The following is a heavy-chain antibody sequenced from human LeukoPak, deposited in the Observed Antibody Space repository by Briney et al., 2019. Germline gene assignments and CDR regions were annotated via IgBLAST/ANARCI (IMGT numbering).Heavy chain of an antibody. Sequence: GGSLRPSCAASGFTFSSYGMHWVRQAPGKGLEWVAVISYDGSNKYYADSVKGRFTISRDNSKNTLDLQMNSLRAEDTAVYYCAKSGYQLLAGNWFDPWGQGTLVTVSS. V-gene: IGHV3-30*18. CDR3: AKSGYQLLAGNWFDP. J-gene: IGHJ5*02. D-gene: IGHD2-2*01. CDR2: ISYDGSNK. CDR1: GFTFSSYG.